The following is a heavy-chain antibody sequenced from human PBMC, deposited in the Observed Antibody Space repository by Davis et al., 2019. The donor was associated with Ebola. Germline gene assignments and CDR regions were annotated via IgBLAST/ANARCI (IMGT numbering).Heavy chain of an antibody. V-gene: IGHV3-9*01. Sequence: GGSLRLSCAASGFTFDDYAIHWVRQAPGKGLEWVSGISWNSGSIAYADSVKGRFTISRDNAKNSLYLQMNSLRAEDTAVYYCARDTGEGFDYWGQGTLVTVSS. CDR3: ARDTGEGFDY. CDR1: GFTFDDYA. J-gene: IGHJ4*02. D-gene: IGHD2-21*01. CDR2: ISWNSGSI.